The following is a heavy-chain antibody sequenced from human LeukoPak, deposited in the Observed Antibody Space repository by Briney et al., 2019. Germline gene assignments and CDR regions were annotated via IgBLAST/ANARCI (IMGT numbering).Heavy chain of an antibody. Sequence: SETLSLTCTVSGGSISSYYWSWIRQPPGKGLEWIGYIYYSGSTNYNPSLKSRVTISVDTSKNQFSLKLSSVTAADAAVYYCARAGGPATKTPYGMGVWGQGTTVTVSS. D-gene: IGHD2-2*01. V-gene: IGHV4-59*01. J-gene: IGHJ6*02. CDR3: ARAGGPATKTPYGMGV. CDR2: IYYSGST. CDR1: GGSISSYY.